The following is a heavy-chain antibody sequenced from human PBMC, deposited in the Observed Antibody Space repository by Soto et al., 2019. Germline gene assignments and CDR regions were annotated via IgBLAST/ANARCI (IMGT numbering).Heavy chain of an antibody. Sequence: QVQLVQSGTEVKKPGASVKVSCKASGYTFTNYDINWVRQATGQGLEWMGWMNPNSGNTGYAQKFQGRGTMTENASISTAYMQLSSLRSEDSAVYYCARMGVGATEDYWGQGTLVTVSS. CDR1: GYTFTNYD. CDR3: ARMGVGATEDY. CDR2: MNPNSGNT. D-gene: IGHD1-26*01. J-gene: IGHJ4*02. V-gene: IGHV1-8*01.